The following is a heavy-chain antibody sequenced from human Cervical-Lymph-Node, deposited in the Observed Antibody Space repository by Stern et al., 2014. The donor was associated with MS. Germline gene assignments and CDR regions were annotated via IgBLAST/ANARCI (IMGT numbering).Heavy chain of an antibody. V-gene: IGHV1-69*01. J-gene: IGHJ4*02. CDR3: ARDSSGFPYHFDY. Sequence: VQLVQSGAEVKKTGSSVKVSCKASGGTFSRNAINWVRQAPGQGLEWMGGITPILGPAKYAQKFQGRVTITADESTSTAYMELSSLTSDDTAVYYCARDSSGFPYHFDYWGQGTLVTVSS. D-gene: IGHD3-22*01. CDR1: GGTFSRNA. CDR2: ITPILGPA.